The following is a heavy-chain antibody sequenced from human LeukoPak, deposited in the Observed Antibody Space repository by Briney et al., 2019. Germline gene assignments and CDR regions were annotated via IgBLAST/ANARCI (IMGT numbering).Heavy chain of an antibody. CDR2: IYYSGST. CDR1: GGSISSGDKY. V-gene: IGHV4-30-4*01. Sequence: NPSQTLSLTCNVSGGSISSGDKYWNWIRQPPGKGLEWIGYIYYSGSTYYNPSLKSRLTISVYTSENQFSLHLTSVTAADTAVYFCARVTRWAGLDFWGQGTLVTVSS. J-gene: IGHJ4*02. D-gene: IGHD2-21*02. CDR3: ARVTRWAGLDF.